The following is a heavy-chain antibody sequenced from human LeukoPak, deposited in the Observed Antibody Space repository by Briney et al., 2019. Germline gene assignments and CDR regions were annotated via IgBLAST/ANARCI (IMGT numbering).Heavy chain of an antibody. CDR1: GYTFTSYG. CDR3: ARVIGGSYLFYYYYYYMDV. D-gene: IGHD1-26*01. J-gene: IGHJ6*03. V-gene: IGHV1-18*01. Sequence: ASVKVSCKASGYTFTSYGISWVRQAPGQGLGWMGWISAYNGNTNYAQKLQGRVTMTTDTSTSTAYMELRSLRSDDTAVYYCARVIGGSYLFYYYYYYMDVWGKGTTVTVSS. CDR2: ISAYNGNT.